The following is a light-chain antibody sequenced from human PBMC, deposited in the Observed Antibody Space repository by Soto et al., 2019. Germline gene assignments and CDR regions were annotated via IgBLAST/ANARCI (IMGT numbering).Light chain of an antibody. CDR3: SSYTSSSSV. CDR1: SSDVGSYNR. V-gene: IGLV2-18*02. Sequence: QSALTQPPSVSGSPGQSVTISCTGTSSDVGSYNRVSWYQQPPGTAPKLMIYEVSNRPSGVPDRFSGSKSGNTASLTISGLQAKDEADYYCSSYTSSSSVFGGGTKLTVL. CDR2: EVS. J-gene: IGLJ2*01.